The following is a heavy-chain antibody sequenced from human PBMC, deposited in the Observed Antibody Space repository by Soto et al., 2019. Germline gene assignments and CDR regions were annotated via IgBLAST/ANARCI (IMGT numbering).Heavy chain of an antibody. Sequence: PGGALRLSCAAAGCTFSGYWGDWVRQSTGKGLVWVSRIDGDGTSTGYADSVKGQFTISRDTAKNTLYLQINSLRAEATAVYYCARDPRNLGLAPSGLGTLVTVSS. CDR1: GCTFSGYW. V-gene: IGHV3-74*01. J-gene: IGHJ5*02. CDR3: ARDPRNLGLAP. D-gene: IGHD4-4*01. CDR2: IDGDGTST.